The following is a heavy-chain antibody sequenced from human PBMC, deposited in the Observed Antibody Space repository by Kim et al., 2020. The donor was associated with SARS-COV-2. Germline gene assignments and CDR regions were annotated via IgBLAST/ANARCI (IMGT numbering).Heavy chain of an antibody. J-gene: IGHJ6*02. CDR3: ATQGPVYYSSWYYYYGMDV. CDR1: GFTVSSNY. V-gene: IGHV3-53*01. Sequence: GGSLRLSCAASGFTVSSNYMSWVRQAPGKGLEWVSVIYSGGSTYYADSVKGRFTISRDNSKNTLYLQMNSLRAEDTAVYYCATQGPVYYSSWYYYYGMDVWGQGTTVTVSS. D-gene: IGHD3-10*01. CDR2: IYSGGST.